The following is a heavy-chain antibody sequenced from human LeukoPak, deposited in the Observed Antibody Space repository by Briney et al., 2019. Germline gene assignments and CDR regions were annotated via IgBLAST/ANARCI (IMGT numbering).Heavy chain of an antibody. CDR1: GFTLSDHY. D-gene: IGHD3-22*01. CDR3: ARSVYDSSGYYYFDS. V-gene: IGHV3-72*01. Sequence: GGSLRLSCAASGFTLSDHYMDWVRQAPGTGLEWVGRTRNKANSYTTEYAASVKGRFSISRDDSKNSQYLQMNSLKTEDTAVYYCARSVYDSSGYYYFDSWGQGTLVTVSS. CDR2: TRNKANSYTT. J-gene: IGHJ4*02.